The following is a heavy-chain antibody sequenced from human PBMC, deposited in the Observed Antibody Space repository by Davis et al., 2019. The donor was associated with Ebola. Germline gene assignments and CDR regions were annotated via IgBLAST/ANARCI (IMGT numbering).Heavy chain of an antibody. V-gene: IGHV1-69*13. Sequence: AASVKVSCKASGGTFSSYAISWVRQAPGQGLEWMGGIIPIFGTANYAQKFQGRVTINADESTSTAYMELSSLRSEDTAGYYCARARRVAARDMGVWGQGTTVTVSS. CDR2: IIPIFGTA. J-gene: IGHJ6*02. CDR1: GGTFSSYA. D-gene: IGHD6-6*01. CDR3: ARARRVAARDMGV.